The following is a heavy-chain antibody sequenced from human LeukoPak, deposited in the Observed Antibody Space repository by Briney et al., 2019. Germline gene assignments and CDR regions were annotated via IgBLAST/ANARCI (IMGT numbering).Heavy chain of an antibody. CDR1: GFTFSDYY. Sequence: GGSLRLSCAASGFTFSDYYMSWIRQAPGKGLEWVSYISSSGSTIYYADSVKGRFTISRDNAKNTLFLHMNSLRAEDTAVYYCNVRWGPNSDYWGQGTLVTVSS. D-gene: IGHD7-27*01. J-gene: IGHJ4*02. CDR2: ISSSGSTI. V-gene: IGHV3-11*04. CDR3: NVRWGPNSDY.